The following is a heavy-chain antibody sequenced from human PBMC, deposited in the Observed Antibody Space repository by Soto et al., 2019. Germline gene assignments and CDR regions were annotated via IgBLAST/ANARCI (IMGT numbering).Heavy chain of an antibody. CDR1: GFPFSSFG. V-gene: IGHV3-30*18. CDR2: ISCDGSNK. CDR3: AKWGGGGYYDSSGNRGAFDI. D-gene: IGHD3-22*01. Sequence: GGSLKLSCAAYGFPFSSFGMHWVRQAPGRGLGWVAVISCDGSNKYYADSVKGRFTISRDNSKNTLYLQMNSLRAEDTAVYYCAKWGGGGYYDSSGNRGAFDIWGQGT. J-gene: IGHJ3*02.